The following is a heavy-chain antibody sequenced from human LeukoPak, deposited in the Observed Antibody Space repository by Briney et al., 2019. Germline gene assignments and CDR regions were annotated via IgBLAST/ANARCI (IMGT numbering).Heavy chain of an antibody. J-gene: IGHJ4*02. CDR2: INPNSGGT. V-gene: IGHV1-2*02. CDR3: ATISRQIAARRGD. D-gene: IGHD6-6*01. CDR1: GYTFTGYY. Sequence: ASLKVSCKASGYTFTGYYMHWVRQAPGQGREWMGWINPNSGGTNYAQKFQGRVTTTEDTSTDTAYMELSSLRSEDTAVYYCATISRQIAARRGDWGQGTLVTVSS.